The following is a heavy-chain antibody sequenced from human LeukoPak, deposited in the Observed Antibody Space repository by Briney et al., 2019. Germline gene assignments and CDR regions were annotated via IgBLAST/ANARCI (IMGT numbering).Heavy chain of an antibody. CDR3: ARLGGGYAFFDY. D-gene: IGHD5-12*01. V-gene: IGHV4-59*12. CDR2: IYYSGST. CDR1: GGSISFYY. Sequence: SETLSLTCTVSGGSISFYYRSWIRQPPGKGLEWIGNIYYSGSTNYNPSLKSRVTISVDTSKNRFSLKLSSVTAADTALFYCARLGGGYAFFDYCGQGTLVTVSS. J-gene: IGHJ4*02.